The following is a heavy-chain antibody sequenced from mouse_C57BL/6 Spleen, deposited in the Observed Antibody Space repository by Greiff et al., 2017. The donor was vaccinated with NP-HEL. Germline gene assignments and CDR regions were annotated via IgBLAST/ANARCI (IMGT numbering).Heavy chain of an antibody. D-gene: IGHD1-1*01. V-gene: IGHV1-26*01. Sequence: EVQLQQSGPELVKPGASVKISCKASGYTFTDYYMNWVKQSHGKSLEWIGDINPNNGGTSYNQKFKGKATLTVDKSSSTAYVELRSLISEDSAVYYCARGAYYYGSSDRYYAMDYWGQGTSVTVSS. CDR1: GYTFTDYY. J-gene: IGHJ4*01. CDR2: INPNNGGT. CDR3: ARGAYYYGSSDRYYAMDY.